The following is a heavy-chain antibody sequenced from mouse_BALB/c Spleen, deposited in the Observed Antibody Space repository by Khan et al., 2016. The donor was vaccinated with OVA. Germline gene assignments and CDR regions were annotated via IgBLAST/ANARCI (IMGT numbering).Heavy chain of an antibody. CDR2: INPHIGET. Sequence: EVQLQQSGPELVKPGASVKISCKASGYSFTGYFMNWVMQSHGKSIEWIGRINPHIGETFYNQKFKDKATLTVDKSSSTAHLELRSLASEDSAVYYCARIYGSDFDYWGQGTTLTVSS. CDR1: GYSFTGYF. D-gene: IGHD1-1*01. CDR3: ARIYGSDFDY. V-gene: IGHV1-20*02. J-gene: IGHJ2*01.